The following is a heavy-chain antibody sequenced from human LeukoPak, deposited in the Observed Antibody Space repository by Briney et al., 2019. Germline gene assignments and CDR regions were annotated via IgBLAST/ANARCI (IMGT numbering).Heavy chain of an antibody. CDR3: VRQMIRFWFDP. CDR2: ISGNSSTI. V-gene: IGHV3-48*04. D-gene: IGHD3-16*01. CDR1: GFTFSSYC. J-gene: IGHJ5*02. Sequence: GGSLRLSCAASGFTFSSYCMTWVRQAPGKGLEWVSYISGNSSTIYYADSVKGRFTISRDNAKNSLFLQMNSLRAEDTAVYYCVRQMIRFWFDPWGQGTQVTVSS.